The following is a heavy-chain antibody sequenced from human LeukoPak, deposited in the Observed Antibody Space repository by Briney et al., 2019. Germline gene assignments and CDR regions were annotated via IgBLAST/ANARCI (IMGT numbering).Heavy chain of an antibody. D-gene: IGHD2-2*01. CDR2: INPNSGGT. CDR3: ARVQPNTERYCSSTSCYFGRMDV. J-gene: IGHJ6*02. CDR1: GYTFTGYY. Sequence: GASVKVSCKASGYTFTGYYMHWVRQAPGQGLEWMGWINPNSGGTNYAQKFQGRVTLTRDTSISTAYMELSRLRSDDTAVYYCARVQPNTERYCSSTSCYFGRMDVWGQGTTVTVSS. V-gene: IGHV1-2*02.